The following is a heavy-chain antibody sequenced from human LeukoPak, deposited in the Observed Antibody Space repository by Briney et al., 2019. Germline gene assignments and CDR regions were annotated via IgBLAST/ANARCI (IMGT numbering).Heavy chain of an antibody. V-gene: IGHV3-74*01. CDR3: ARGVGPLGYYYNMDV. J-gene: IGHJ6*02. CDR1: GFTFSSYW. CDR2: TWTDGIST. D-gene: IGHD2-2*01. Sequence: GGSLRLSCAASGFTFSSYWMHWVRQAPGKGLVWVSCTWTDGISTSYAGSVKGRFTISRDNAKNTLYLQMNSLRAEDTAVYYCARGVGPLGYYYNMDVWGQGTTVTVSS.